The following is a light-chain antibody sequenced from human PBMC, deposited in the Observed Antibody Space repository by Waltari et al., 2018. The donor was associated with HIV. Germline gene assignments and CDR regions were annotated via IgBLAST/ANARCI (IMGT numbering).Light chain of an antibody. V-gene: IGLV2-14*01. J-gene: IGLJ2*01. CDR1: SSDVGAYAF. CDR3: SSFTTSNYLL. Sequence: QSALTQPASVSGSPGQSITVSCTGTSSDVGAYAFISWYQQTPGTAPKLVIYELSYRPSGISNRFSGSKSGNTASLTISGLQTEDEADYYCSSFTTSNYLLFGGGTKVTVL. CDR2: ELS.